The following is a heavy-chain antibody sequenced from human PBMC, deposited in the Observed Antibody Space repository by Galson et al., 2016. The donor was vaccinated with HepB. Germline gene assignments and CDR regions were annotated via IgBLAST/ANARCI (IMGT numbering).Heavy chain of an antibody. CDR2: IYYSGSI. CDR3: ATILYYYGSGSNY. CDR1: GGSISSSAYY. J-gene: IGHJ4*02. Sequence: ETLSLTCSVSGGSISSSAYYWGWIRQPPGKGLEWIGSIYYSGSIYYNQSLKSRVTISGDTSKNQFFLTLNSVTAADTAVYYCATILYYYGSGSNYWGQGILVTVSS. V-gene: IGHV4-39*01. D-gene: IGHD3-10*01.